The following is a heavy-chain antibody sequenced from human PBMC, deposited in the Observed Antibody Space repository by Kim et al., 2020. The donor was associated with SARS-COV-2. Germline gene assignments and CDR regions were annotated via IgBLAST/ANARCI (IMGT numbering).Heavy chain of an antibody. CDR3: AREGAQLLSDGMDV. CDR1: GFTFSSYA. Sequence: GGSLRLSCAASGFTFSSYAMHWVRQAPGKGLEWVAVISYDGSNKYYADSVKGRFTISRDNSKNTLYLQMNSLRAEDTAVYYCAREGAQLLSDGMDVWGQGTTVTVSS. D-gene: IGHD2-2*01. J-gene: IGHJ6*02. CDR2: ISYDGSNK. V-gene: IGHV3-30-3*01.